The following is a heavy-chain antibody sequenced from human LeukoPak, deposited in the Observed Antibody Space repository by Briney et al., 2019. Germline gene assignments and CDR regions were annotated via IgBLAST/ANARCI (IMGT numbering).Heavy chain of an antibody. V-gene: IGHV5-51*01. CDR1: GYSFSTYW. J-gene: IGHJ4*02. Sequence: GESLKISFRASGYSFSTYWIGWVRQMPGKGLEWMGVIYPGDSDTRYSPSFQGQVTISADKSISTAYLQWSSLKASDTAMYYCARGAYSGYEFDCWGQGTLVTVSS. CDR2: IYPGDSDT. D-gene: IGHD5-12*01. CDR3: ARGAYSGYEFDC.